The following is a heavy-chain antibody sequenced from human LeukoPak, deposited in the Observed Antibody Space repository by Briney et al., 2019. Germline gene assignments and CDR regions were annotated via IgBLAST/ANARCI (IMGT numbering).Heavy chain of an antibody. J-gene: IGHJ6*02. V-gene: IGHV1-24*01. CDR2: FDPEDGET. D-gene: IGHD6-13*01. CDR3: AADSSSWSGMDV. CDR1: GYTLTELS. Sequence: ASVKVSCKVSGYTLTELSMHWVRQAPGKGLEWMGGFDPEDGETIYAQKFQGRVTMTEDTPTDTAYMELSSPRSEDTAVYYCAADSSSWSGMDVWGQGTTVTVSS.